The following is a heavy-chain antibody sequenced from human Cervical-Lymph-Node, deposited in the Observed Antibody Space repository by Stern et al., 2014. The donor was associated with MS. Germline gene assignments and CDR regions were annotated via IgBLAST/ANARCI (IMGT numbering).Heavy chain of an antibody. CDR3: ARVGRGLRFLEMDAYDI. V-gene: IGHV3-74*01. CDR1: GFTFSNYW. D-gene: IGHD3-3*01. Sequence: EVQLVESGGGLVQPGGSLRLSCEASGFTFSNYWMHWVRQPPGKGLVWVSRINSDGSRTNDADSVKGRFTISRDNAKNTLYLQMNSLTAEDTALYYCARVGRGLRFLEMDAYDIWGQGTMVTVSS. CDR2: INSDGSRT. J-gene: IGHJ3*02.